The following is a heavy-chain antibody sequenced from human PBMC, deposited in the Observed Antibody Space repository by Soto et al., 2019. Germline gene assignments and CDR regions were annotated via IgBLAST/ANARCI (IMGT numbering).Heavy chain of an antibody. CDR1: GGTFSSYA. CDR2: TIPIFGTA. Sequence: AASVKVSCKASGGTFSSYAISRVRQAPGQGLEWMGGTIPIFGTANYAQKFQGRVTITADESTSTAYMELSSLRSEDTAVYYCARGRASGSYYILDYWGQGTLVTVSS. V-gene: IGHV1-69*13. D-gene: IGHD3-10*01. J-gene: IGHJ4*02. CDR3: ARGRASGSYYILDY.